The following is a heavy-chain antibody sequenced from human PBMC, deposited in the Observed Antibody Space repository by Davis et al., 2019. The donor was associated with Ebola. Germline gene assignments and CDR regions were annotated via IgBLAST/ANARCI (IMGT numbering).Heavy chain of an antibody. CDR1: GFTFSSYD. J-gene: IGHJ4*02. D-gene: IGHD6-13*01. V-gene: IGHV3-13*01. Sequence: GESLKISCAASGFTFSSYDMHWVRQATGKGLEWVSAIGTAGDTYYPGSVKGRFTISRDNSKNTLYLQMNSLRAEDTAVYYCAKDSRIAAAASQSDYWGQGTLVTVSS. CDR2: IGTAGDT. CDR3: AKDSRIAAAASQSDY.